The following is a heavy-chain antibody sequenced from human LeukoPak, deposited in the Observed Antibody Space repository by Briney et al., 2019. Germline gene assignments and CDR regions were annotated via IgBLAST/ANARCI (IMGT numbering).Heavy chain of an antibody. CDR2: ISSSSSYI. J-gene: IGHJ4*02. Sequence: GGSLRLSCAASGFTFSSYSMNWVRQAPGKGLEWVSSISSSSSYIYYADSVKGRFTISRDNAKNSLYLQMNSLRAEDTAVYYCARDLSGSYGDYWGQGTLVTVSS. CDR1: GFTFSSYS. V-gene: IGHV3-21*01. CDR3: ARDLSGSYGDY. D-gene: IGHD1-26*01.